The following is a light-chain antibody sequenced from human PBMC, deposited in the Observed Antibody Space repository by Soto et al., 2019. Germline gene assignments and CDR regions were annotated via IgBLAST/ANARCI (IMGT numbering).Light chain of an antibody. V-gene: IGKV3-20*01. Sequence: EIVLTQSPGTLSLSPGERATLSCRASESVSSRYLAWYQQKPGQAPRLLIYGASNRATGTPDRFSGSGSGTDFTLTISRLEPEDFAVYYCQQYGSSPPWTFGQGTKVEIK. CDR3: QQYGSSPPWT. CDR2: GAS. CDR1: ESVSSRY. J-gene: IGKJ1*01.